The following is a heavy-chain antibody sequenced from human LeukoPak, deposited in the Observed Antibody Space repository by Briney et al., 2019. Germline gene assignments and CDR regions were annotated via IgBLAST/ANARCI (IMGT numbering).Heavy chain of an antibody. J-gene: IGHJ4*02. CDR1: GFTFSSYG. CDR3: AKDTMYYYGSGSYFLDY. Sequence: GGSLRLSCAASGFTFSSYGMHWVRQAPGKGLEWVAFIRYDGSNKYYADSVKGRFTISRDNSKNTLYLQMNSLRAEDTAVYYCAKDTMYYYGSGSYFLDYWGQGTLVTVSS. V-gene: IGHV3-30*02. D-gene: IGHD3-10*01. CDR2: IRYDGSNK.